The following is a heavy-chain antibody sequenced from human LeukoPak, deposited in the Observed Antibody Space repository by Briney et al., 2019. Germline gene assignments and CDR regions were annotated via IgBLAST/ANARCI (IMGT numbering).Heavy chain of an antibody. J-gene: IGHJ4*02. CDR3: ARLQYSFLYGSGSYGVDY. V-gene: IGHV3-7*01. D-gene: IGHD3-10*01. CDR1: GFTFSSYW. CDR2: IKRDGSEK. Sequence: GGSLRLSCAASGFTFSSYWMSWVRQAPGKGLEWVANIKRDGSEKYYVDSVKGRFTISRDNAKNSPYLQMNSLRAEDTAVYYCARLQYSFLYGSGSYGVDYWGQGTLVTVSS.